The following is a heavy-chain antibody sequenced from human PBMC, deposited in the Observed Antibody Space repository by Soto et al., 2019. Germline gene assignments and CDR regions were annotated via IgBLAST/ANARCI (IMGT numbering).Heavy chain of an antibody. CDR3: ARVRGGGSEYFFDY. D-gene: IGHD2-15*01. J-gene: IGHJ4*02. V-gene: IGHV1-46*01. Sequence: GXSVKVSVKASGYTFTRYNVHWVRQAPGQGLEWMAIINPSGGTTYYVQKFEGRVTLTTDTSTSTVYMELSSLRSDDTAVYYCARVRGGGSEYFFDYWGQGTLVTV. CDR1: GYTFTRYN. CDR2: INPSGGTT.